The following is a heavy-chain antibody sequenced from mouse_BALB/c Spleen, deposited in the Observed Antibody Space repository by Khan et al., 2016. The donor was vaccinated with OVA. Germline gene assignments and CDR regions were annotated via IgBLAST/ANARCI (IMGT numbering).Heavy chain of an antibody. V-gene: IGHV5-6*01. D-gene: IGHD1-1*01. J-gene: IGHJ3*01. CDR2: VSTGGSYT. Sequence: EVELVESGGDLVKPGGSLKLSCAASGFTFSTYGMSWVRQAPDKRLEWVATVSTGGSYTYYPDSVKGRFTISRDNAKNTLYLQMSGLRSEDTAMFYCTRLAYDDGSEGFAYWGQGTLVTVSA. CDR1: GFTFSTYG. CDR3: TRLAYDDGSEGFAY.